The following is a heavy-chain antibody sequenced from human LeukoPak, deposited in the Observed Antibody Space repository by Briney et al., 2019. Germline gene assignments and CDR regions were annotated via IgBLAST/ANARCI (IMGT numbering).Heavy chain of an antibody. CDR2: INPSGGST. Sequence: ASVKVSCKTSGYTSTIYYIHWVRQAPGQGLEWMGIINPSGGSTSYAQKFQGRVTMTRDTSTSTVYMYLSSLRSEDMAVYYCARDSLYGVVDYWGQGTLVTVSS. J-gene: IGHJ4*02. CDR1: GYTSTIYY. D-gene: IGHD4-17*01. CDR3: ARDSLYGVVDY. V-gene: IGHV1-46*01.